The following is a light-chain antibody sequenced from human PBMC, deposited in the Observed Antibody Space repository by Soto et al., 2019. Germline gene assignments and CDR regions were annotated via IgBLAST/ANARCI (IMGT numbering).Light chain of an antibody. CDR1: GSDVVYYNY. CDR2: EVS. V-gene: IGLV2-14*01. J-gene: IGLJ1*01. Sequence: QSVLTQPASVSGSPGQSITISCTGTGSDVVYYNYVSWYQQHPGKAPKLMIYEVSNRPSGVSNRFSGSKSVNTASLTISGLQAEDEADYYCSSYTSSRSYVFGTGTKVTVL. CDR3: SSYTSSRSYV.